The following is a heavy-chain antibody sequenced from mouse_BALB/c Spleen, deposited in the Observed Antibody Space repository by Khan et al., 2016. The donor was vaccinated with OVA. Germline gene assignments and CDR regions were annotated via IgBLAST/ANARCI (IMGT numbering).Heavy chain of an antibody. D-gene: IGHD1-3*01. Sequence: VQLQQSGTVLARPGTSVQMSCKASGFIFTSYWMHWVKQRPGQGLEWIGAIYSGNSDTRYNQKFKGKAKLTAVTSTSTAYMDLSSLTNDDSAVYYCTRSYNSFYFDYWGQGTTLTVSS. CDR1: GFIFTSYW. CDR3: TRSYNSFYFDY. V-gene: IGHV1-5*01. J-gene: IGHJ2*01. CDR2: IYSGNSDT.